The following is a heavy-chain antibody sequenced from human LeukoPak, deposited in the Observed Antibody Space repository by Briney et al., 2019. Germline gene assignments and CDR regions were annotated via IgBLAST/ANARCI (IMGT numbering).Heavy chain of an antibody. D-gene: IGHD3-10*01. Sequence: TLSLTCTVSGGSISSYYWSWIRQPPGKALEWLALIYWDDDKRYSPSLKSRLTITKDTSKNQVVLTMTNMDPVDTATYYCAHRPPLAVGWFGELLFDYWGQGTLVTVSS. V-gene: IGHV2-5*08. CDR3: AHRPPLAVGWFGELLFDY. J-gene: IGHJ4*02. CDR1: GGSISSYYW. CDR2: IYWDDDK.